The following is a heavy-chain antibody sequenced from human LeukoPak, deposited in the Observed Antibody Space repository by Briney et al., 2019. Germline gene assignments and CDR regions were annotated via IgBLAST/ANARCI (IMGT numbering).Heavy chain of an antibody. D-gene: IGHD3-22*01. V-gene: IGHV1-3*01. CDR1: GYTFTSYA. Sequence: ASVKVSCKASGYTFTSYAMHWVRQAPGQRLEWMGWINAGNGNTKYSQKFQGRVTITRDTSASTAYMELSSLRSEDTAVYYCATGVGYYDTSGYGFDYWGQGTLVTVSS. J-gene: IGHJ4*02. CDR3: ATGVGYYDTSGYGFDY. CDR2: INAGNGNT.